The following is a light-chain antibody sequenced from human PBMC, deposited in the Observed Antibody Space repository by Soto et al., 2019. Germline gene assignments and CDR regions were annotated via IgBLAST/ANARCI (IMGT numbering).Light chain of an antibody. Sequence: DIQMTQSPSSLSASVGDRITINCRASQSVSKYLNWYQHKLGKAPELLIYAASSLYSGVRSRFSGSGSGTYFTLTISYLQPEDSASYYCQETYSSPGTFGQGTKAE. V-gene: IGKV1-39*01. CDR3: QETYSSPGT. CDR2: AAS. J-gene: IGKJ1*01. CDR1: QSVSKY.